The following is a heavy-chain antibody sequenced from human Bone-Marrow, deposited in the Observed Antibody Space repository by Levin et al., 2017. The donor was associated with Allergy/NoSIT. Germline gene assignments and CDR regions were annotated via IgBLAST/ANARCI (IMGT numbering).Heavy chain of an antibody. CDR3: ARVLQYSYYYTDV. J-gene: IGHJ6*03. V-gene: IGHV4-61*09. CDR1: GVSITSGSYY. D-gene: IGHD2-21*01. CDR2: SYTSGNI. Sequence: PSETLSLTCTVSGVSITSGSYYWSWIRQPAGKGLEWIGHSYTSGNITYNPSLKSRVTISLDTSKNQFSLKLRSLTAADTAVYYCARVLQYSYYYTDVWGKGTMVTVSS.